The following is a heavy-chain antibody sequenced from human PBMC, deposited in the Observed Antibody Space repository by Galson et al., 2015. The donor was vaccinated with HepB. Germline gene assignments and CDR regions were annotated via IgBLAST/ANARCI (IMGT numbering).Heavy chain of an antibody. V-gene: IGHV3-9*01. CDR3: AKDMGFRVGNIDY. CDR2: ISWNSGSI. J-gene: IGHJ4*02. CDR1: GFTFDDYA. D-gene: IGHD3-10*01. Sequence: SLRLSCAASGFTFDDYALHWVRQAPGKGLEWVSGISWNSGSIGYADSVKGRFTISRDNAKNSLYLQMNSLRAEDTALYYCAKDMGFRVGNIDYWGQGTLVTVSS.